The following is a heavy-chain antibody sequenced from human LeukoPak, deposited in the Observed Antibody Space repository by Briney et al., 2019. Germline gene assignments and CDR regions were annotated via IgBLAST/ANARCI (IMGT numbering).Heavy chain of an antibody. CDR1: GGSVNSYY. CDR2: IYYSGST. Sequence: SETLSLTCTVSGGSVNSYYWSWIRQPPGKGLEWIGYIYYSGSTNYNPSLKSRVTISVDTSKNQFSLKLSSVTAADTAVYYCARGGSPPSNYYMDVWGKGTTVTVSS. J-gene: IGHJ6*03. V-gene: IGHV4-59*02. D-gene: IGHD6-19*01. CDR3: ARGGSPPSNYYMDV.